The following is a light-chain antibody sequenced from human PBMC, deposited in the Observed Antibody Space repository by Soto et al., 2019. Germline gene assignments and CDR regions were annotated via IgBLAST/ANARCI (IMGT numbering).Light chain of an antibody. CDR1: SSNVGVNF. CDR2: RND. V-gene: IGLV1-47*01. J-gene: IGLJ1*01. CDR3: AAWDDSLTGRV. Sequence: QPVLTQPPSASGTPGQRVTISCSGSSSNVGVNFVYWYQHLPGTAPKLLIYRNDQRPSGVPDRFSGSKSGTSSSLAISGLRYEDEADYYCAAWDDSLTGRVFGTGTKVTVL.